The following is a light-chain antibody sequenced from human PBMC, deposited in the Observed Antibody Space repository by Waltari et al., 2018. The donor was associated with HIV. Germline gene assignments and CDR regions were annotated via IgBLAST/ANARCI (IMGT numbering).Light chain of an antibody. CDR1: HLAAHY. J-gene: IGLJ3*02. V-gene: IGLV3-1*01. CDR3: QTWDSGTGV. CDR2: RHT. Sequence: SYDLTQPASVSVSPGQTVSITSPGRHLAAHYTYWYQQKPGQSPVLVIYRHTERPSRIPERFSGAISGNTATLTISGTQTIDEADYYCQTWDSGTGVFGGGTKLTVL.